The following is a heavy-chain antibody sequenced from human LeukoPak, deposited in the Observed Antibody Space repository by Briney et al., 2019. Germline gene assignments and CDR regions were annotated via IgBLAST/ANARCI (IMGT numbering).Heavy chain of an antibody. CDR3: AKADDGGPIAVAGLDY. CDR2: ISYDGSNK. J-gene: IGHJ4*02. Sequence: PGRSLRLSCAASGFTFSSYGMHWVRQAPGKGLEWVAVISYDGSNKYYADSVKGRFTISRDNSKNTLYLQMNSLRAEDTAVYYCAKADDGGPIAVAGLDYWGQGTLVTVSS. D-gene: IGHD6-19*01. V-gene: IGHV3-30*18. CDR1: GFTFSSYG.